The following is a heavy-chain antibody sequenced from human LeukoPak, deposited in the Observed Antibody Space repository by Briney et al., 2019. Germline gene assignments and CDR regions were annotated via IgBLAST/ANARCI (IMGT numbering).Heavy chain of an antibody. J-gene: IGHJ5*02. CDR3: ARTYYDYVWGSYRYHNWFDP. CDR2: IIPIFGTA. V-gene: IGHV1-69*05. D-gene: IGHD3-16*02. CDR1: GGTFSSYA. Sequence: SVKLSCKASGGTFSSYAISWVRRAPGQGLEWMGGIIPIFGTANYAQKFQGRVTITTDESTSTAYMELSSLRSEDTAVYYCARTYYDYVWGSYRYHNWFDPWGQGTLVTVSS.